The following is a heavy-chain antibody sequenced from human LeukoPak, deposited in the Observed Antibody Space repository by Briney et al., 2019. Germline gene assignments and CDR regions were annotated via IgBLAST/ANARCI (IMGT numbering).Heavy chain of an antibody. J-gene: IGHJ4*02. V-gene: IGHV1-24*01. CDR3: ATDMYSSSCLDY. CDR1: GYTLTELS. CDR2: FDPEDGET. Sequence: ASVKVSCKVSGYTLTELSMHWVRQAPGKGLEWMGGFDPEDGETIYAQKFQGRVTMTEDTSTDTAYMELSSLRSEDTAVYYCATDMYSSSCLDYWGQGTLVTVSS. D-gene: IGHD6-13*01.